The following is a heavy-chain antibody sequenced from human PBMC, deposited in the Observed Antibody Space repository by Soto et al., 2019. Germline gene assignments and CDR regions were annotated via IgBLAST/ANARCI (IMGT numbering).Heavy chain of an antibody. CDR2: IYYSGST. Sequence: PSETLSLTCTVSGGSISGYYWSWIRQPPGKGLEWIGYIYYSGSTNYNPSLKSRVTISVDTSKNQFSLKLSSVTAADTAVYYCARGGIAAAGYYYYYYMDVWGKGTTVTVSS. V-gene: IGHV4-59*08. CDR3: ARGGIAAAGYYYYYYMDV. CDR1: GGSISGYY. J-gene: IGHJ6*03. D-gene: IGHD6-13*01.